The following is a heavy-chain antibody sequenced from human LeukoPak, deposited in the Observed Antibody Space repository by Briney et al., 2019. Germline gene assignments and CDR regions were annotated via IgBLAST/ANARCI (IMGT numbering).Heavy chain of an antibody. CDR2: ISYDGSNK. V-gene: IGHV3-30-3*01. J-gene: IGHJ4*02. CDR1: GFTFSSYA. CDR3: GSSSSSPDY. Sequence: PGGSLRLSCAASGFTFSSYAMHWVRQAPGKGLEWVAVISYDGSNKYYADSVKGRFTISRDNAKNSLYLQMNSLRAEDTAVYYCGSSSSSPDYWGQGTLVTVSS. D-gene: IGHD6-6*01.